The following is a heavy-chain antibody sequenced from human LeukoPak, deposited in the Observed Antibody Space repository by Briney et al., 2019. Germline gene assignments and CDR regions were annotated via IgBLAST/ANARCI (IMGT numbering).Heavy chain of an antibody. CDR1: GNSFSNYW. J-gene: IGHJ4*02. CDR2: IYPGDSDT. V-gene: IGHV5-51*01. Sequence: PGGSLRLSCKGSGNSFSNYWIGWVRQMPGRGLEWMGIIYPGDSDTRYSPSFEGQVTISADKSISTAYLQWSSLKASDTAMYYCARQTRDGSGSRGYSFDFWGLGTLVTVSS. CDR3: ARQTRDGSGSRGYSFDF. D-gene: IGHD3-10*01.